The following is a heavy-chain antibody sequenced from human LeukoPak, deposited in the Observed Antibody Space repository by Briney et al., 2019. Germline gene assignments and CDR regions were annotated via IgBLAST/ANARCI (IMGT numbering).Heavy chain of an antibody. CDR2: IYYSGST. CDR1: GGSISSGSYY. V-gene: IGHV4-39*07. J-gene: IGHJ4*02. Sequence: PSETLSLTCTVSGGSISSGSYYWSWIRQPPGKGLEWIGSIYYSGSTYYNPSLKSRVTISVDTSKNQFSLKLSSVTAADTAVYYCARAPPQYFDYWGQGTLVTVSS. CDR3: ARAPPQYFDY.